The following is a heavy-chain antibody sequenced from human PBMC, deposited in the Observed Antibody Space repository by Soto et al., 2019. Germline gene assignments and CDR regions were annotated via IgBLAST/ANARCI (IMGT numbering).Heavy chain of an antibody. CDR3: ARHPNYGLPNFYYYYMDV. D-gene: IGHD3-10*01. J-gene: IGHJ6*03. CDR1: GGSISSSSYY. V-gene: IGHV4-39*01. CDR2: IYYSGST. Sequence: NPSETLSLTCTVSGGSISSSSYYWGWIRQPPGKGLEWIGSIYYSGSTYYNPSLKSRVTISVDTSKNQFSLKLSSVTAADTAVYYCARHPNYGLPNFYYYYMDVWGKGTTVTVSS.